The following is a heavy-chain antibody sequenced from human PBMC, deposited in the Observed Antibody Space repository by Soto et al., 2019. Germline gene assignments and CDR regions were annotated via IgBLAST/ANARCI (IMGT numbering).Heavy chain of an antibody. CDR1: GGSISSYY. V-gene: IGHV4-59*12. D-gene: IGHD3-16*01. Sequence: PSETLSLTCTVSGGSISSYYWSWIRQPPGKGLEWIGYIYYSGSTNYNPSLKSRVTISVDTSKNQFSLKLSSVTAADTAVYYCARAIRPTSLVPFDYWGQGTLVTVSS. J-gene: IGHJ4*02. CDR2: IYYSGST. CDR3: ARAIRPTSLVPFDY.